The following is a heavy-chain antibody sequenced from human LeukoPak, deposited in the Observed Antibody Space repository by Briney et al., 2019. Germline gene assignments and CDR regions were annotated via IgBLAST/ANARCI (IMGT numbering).Heavy chain of an antibody. CDR2: IDPSDSYT. J-gene: IGHJ6*02. CDR3: ARHNPESYYYYGMDV. Sequence: GESLKISCKGSGYSFTNYWIAWVRQMPGKGLEWMGRIDPSDSYTNYSPSFQGHFTISADKSISTAYLQWSSLKAPDTAMYYCARHNPESYYYYGMDVWGQGTTVTVSS. D-gene: IGHD1-14*01. V-gene: IGHV5-10-1*01. CDR1: GYSFTNYW.